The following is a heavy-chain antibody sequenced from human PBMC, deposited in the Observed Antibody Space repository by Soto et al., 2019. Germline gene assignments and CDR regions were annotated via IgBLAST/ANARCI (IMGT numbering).Heavy chain of an antibody. CDR1: GGFMSSSGYY. CDR3: ARDTSGLELRGYYYYGMDV. V-gene: IGHV4-39*02. J-gene: IGHJ6*01. Sequence: SEALSLTCTGSGGFMSSSGYYWGWIRQPPGKGLEWIGSIYYSGSTYYNPSLKSRVTISVDTSKNQFSLKLSSVTAADTAVYYCARDTSGLELRGYYYYGMDVWGQGTTVT. CDR2: IYYSGST. D-gene: IGHD1-7*01.